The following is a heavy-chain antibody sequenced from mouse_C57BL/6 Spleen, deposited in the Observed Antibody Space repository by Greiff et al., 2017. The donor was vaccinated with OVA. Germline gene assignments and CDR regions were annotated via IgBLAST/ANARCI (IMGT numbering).Heavy chain of an antibody. CDR3: ARSGGYDDYFDY. D-gene: IGHD2-2*01. CDR2: IYPGDGDT. J-gene: IGHJ2*01. V-gene: IGHV1-82*01. CDR1: GYAFSSSW. Sequence: VQLQQSGPELVKPGASVKISCKASGYAFSSSWMNWVKQRPGKGLEWIGRIYPGDGDTNYNGKFKGKATLTADKSSSTAYTQLSSLTSEDSAVYFCARSGGYDDYFDYWGQGTTLTVSS.